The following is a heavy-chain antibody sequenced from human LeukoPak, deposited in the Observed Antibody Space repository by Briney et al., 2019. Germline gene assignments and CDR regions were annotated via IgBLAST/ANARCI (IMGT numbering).Heavy chain of an antibody. CDR3: ARSIVYSSDSDGGYYFDY. V-gene: IGHV1-3*01. D-gene: IGHD6-19*01. CDR2: INAGNGNT. Sequence: GASVKVSCKASGYTFTSFAIHWVRQAPGQRLEWMGWINAGNGNTKFSQHFQGRVSITRDTSANTAYMELSYLRSEDTALYFCARSIVYSSDSDGGYYFDYWGQGTLVTVSS. CDR1: GYTFTSFA. J-gene: IGHJ4*02.